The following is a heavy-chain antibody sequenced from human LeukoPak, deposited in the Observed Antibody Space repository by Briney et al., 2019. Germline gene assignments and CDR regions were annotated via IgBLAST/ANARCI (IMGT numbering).Heavy chain of an antibody. V-gene: IGHV1-69*04. CDR3: ARDKVGGYYYDSSGYRS. Sequence: SVKVSCKASGGTFSSYAISWVRQAPGQGLEWMGRIIPILGIANYAQKFQGRVTITADKSTSTAYMELSSLRSEDTAVYYCARDKVGGYYYDSSGYRSWGQGTLVTVSS. D-gene: IGHD3-22*01. CDR1: GGTFSSYA. CDR2: IIPILGIA. J-gene: IGHJ4*02.